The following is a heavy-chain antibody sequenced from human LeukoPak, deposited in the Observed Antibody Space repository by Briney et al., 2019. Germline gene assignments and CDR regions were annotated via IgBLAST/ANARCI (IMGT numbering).Heavy chain of an antibody. CDR1: GYSFTSYW. D-gene: IGHD3-3*01. V-gene: IGHV5-51*01. CDR2: IYPGDSDT. Sequence: GESLKISCKGSGYSFTSYWIGWVRQMPGKGLGRMGIIYPGDSDTRYSPSFQGQVTISADKSISTAYLQWSSLKASDTAMYYCARQYYDFWSGYYGHYFDYWGQGTLVTVSS. J-gene: IGHJ4*02. CDR3: ARQYYDFWSGYYGHYFDY.